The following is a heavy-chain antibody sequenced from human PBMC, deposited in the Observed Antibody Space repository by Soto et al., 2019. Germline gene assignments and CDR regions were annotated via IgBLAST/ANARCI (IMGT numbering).Heavy chain of an antibody. J-gene: IGHJ4*02. CDR2: ISYDGSNK. CDR3: ARAGCSGGSCYYFDY. D-gene: IGHD2-15*01. Sequence: GSLRLSCAASGFTFSSYAMHWVRQAPGKGLEWVAVISYDGSNKYYADSVKGRFTISRDNSKNTLYLQMNSLRAEDTAVYYCARAGCSGGSCYYFDYWGQGTLVTVSS. CDR1: GFTFSSYA. V-gene: IGHV3-30*04.